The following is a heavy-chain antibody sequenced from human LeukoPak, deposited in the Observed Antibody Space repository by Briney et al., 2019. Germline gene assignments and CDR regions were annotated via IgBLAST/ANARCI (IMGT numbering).Heavy chain of an antibody. Sequence: PGGSLRLSCAASAFTFSSYAMHWVRQAPGKGLQWVALISYDGSNKYHADSVKGRFTISRDNSKNTLYLQMNSLRAEDTALYYCARGQFYYDTSGSSYHYYGMDVWGQGTTVIVSS. CDR2: ISYDGSNK. CDR1: AFTFSSYA. D-gene: IGHD3-22*01. V-gene: IGHV3-30*08. J-gene: IGHJ6*02. CDR3: ARGQFYYDTSGSSYHYYGMDV.